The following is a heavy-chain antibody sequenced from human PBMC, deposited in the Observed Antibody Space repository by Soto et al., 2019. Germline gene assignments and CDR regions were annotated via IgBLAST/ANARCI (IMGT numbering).Heavy chain of an antibody. D-gene: IGHD2-8*01. Sequence: QVQLVQSGAEVKKPGSSVKVSCKASGGTFMNSAISWVRQAPGQGLEWMGGILVIFNTANYAQKFHGRLAITANEPTTTAYMELSSLKSDNTAVDFCARSQCKNVVCYSLSPDLDVGGPGTTVIVSS. CDR3: ARSQCKNVVCYSLSPDLDV. V-gene: IGHV1-69*01. CDR1: GGTFMNSA. J-gene: IGHJ6*02. CDR2: ILVIFNTA.